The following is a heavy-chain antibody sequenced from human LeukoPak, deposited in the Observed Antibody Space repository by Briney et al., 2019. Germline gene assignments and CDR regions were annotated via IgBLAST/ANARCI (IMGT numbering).Heavy chain of an antibody. D-gene: IGHD3-10*01. J-gene: IGHJ4*02. CDR1: GFTFSSYW. CDR3: EKDGDYYGSANYW. Sequence: GGSLRLSCAASGFTFSSYWMSWVRQAPGKGLEWVANIKQDGSEKYYVDSVKGRFTISRDNAKNSLYLQMNSLRAEDTAVYYCEKDGDYYGSANYWGGQGALVTVSS. CDR2: IKQDGSEK. V-gene: IGHV3-7*03.